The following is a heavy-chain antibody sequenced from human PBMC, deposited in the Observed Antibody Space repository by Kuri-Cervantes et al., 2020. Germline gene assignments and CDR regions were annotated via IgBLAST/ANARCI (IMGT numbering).Heavy chain of an antibody. CDR2: IKQDGSEK. J-gene: IGHJ4*02. D-gene: IGHD6-19*01. Sequence: GESLKISCAASGFTFSSYWMSWVRQAPGKGLEWVANIKQDGSEKYYVDSVKGRFTIFRDNAKNSLYLQMNSLRAEDTAVYYCARVGSPVAHLRWIDYWGQGTLVTVSS. CDR1: GFTFSSYW. CDR3: ARVGSPVAHLRWIDY. V-gene: IGHV3-7*01.